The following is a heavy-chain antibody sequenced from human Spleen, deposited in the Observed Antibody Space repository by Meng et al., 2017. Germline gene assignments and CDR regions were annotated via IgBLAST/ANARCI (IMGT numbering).Heavy chain of an antibody. CDR3: ARDRDDSSGYYFDY. D-gene: IGHD3-22*01. V-gene: IGHV3-30-3*01. CDR2: ISYDGSNK. J-gene: IGHJ4*02. Sequence: QVQLVESGGGVVQPGRSLRLSCAASRFTFSSYAMHWVRQAPGKGLEWVAVISYDGSNKYYADSVKGRFTISRDNSKNTLYLQMNSLRAEDTAVYSCARDRDDSSGYYFDYWGQGTLVTVSS. CDR1: RFTFSSYA.